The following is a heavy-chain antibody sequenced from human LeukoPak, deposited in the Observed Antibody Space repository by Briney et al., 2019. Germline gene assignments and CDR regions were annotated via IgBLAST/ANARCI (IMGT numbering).Heavy chain of an antibody. CDR3: ARGVEPLAANTLAY. V-gene: IGHV3-53*01. J-gene: IGHJ4*02. CDR1: GFTVITND. Sequence: GGSLRLSCAASGFTVITNDMTWVRQAPGKGLEWVSVLYSDGNTKYADSVQGRFTISRDNSKNTLYLEMNSLSPDDTAVDYCARGVEPLAANTLAYWGQGTLVTVSS. CDR2: LYSDGNT. D-gene: IGHD1-14*01.